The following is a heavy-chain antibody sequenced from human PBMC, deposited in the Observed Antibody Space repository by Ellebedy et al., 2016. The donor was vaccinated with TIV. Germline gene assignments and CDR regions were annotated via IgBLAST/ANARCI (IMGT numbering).Heavy chain of an antibody. Sequence: MPSETLSLTCAVYGGSFSGYYWSWIRQPPGKGLEWIGEINHSGSTNYNPSLKSRVTISVDTSKNQFSLKLSSMTAADTAVYYCARDRPLWRYYYYGMDVWGQGTTVTVSS. CDR1: GGSFSGYY. CDR3: ARDRPLWRYYYYGMDV. D-gene: IGHD2-21*01. CDR2: INHSGST. J-gene: IGHJ6*02. V-gene: IGHV4-34*01.